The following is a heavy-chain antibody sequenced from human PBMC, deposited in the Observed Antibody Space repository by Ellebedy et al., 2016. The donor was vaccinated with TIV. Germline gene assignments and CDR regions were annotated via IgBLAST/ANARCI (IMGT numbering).Heavy chain of an antibody. CDR2: MSNDGNTK. Sequence: PGGSLRLSCAASGFTFRIYVMHWVRQAPGKGLEWVAIMSNDGNTKYYADSVKGRFTISRDNSKSSLYLQMNSLRVEDTALYYCARDNGSSHDYWGQGTLVTVSS. CDR1: GFTFRIYV. J-gene: IGHJ4*02. D-gene: IGHD2-8*01. V-gene: IGHV3-30*04. CDR3: ARDNGSSHDY.